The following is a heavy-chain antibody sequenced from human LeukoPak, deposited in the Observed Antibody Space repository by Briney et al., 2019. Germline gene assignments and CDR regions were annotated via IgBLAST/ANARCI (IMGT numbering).Heavy chain of an antibody. CDR2: IYHSGST. V-gene: IGHV4-4*02. Sequence: SETLSLTSAVSGGSISSSNWWSWVRQPPGKGLEWIGEIYHSGSTNYNPSLKSRVTISVDKSKNQFSLKLSSVTAADTAVYYCAVGGVYLRGGAEAFDIWGQGTMVTVSS. J-gene: IGHJ3*02. D-gene: IGHD3-10*01. CDR1: GGSISSSNW. CDR3: AVGGVYLRGGAEAFDI.